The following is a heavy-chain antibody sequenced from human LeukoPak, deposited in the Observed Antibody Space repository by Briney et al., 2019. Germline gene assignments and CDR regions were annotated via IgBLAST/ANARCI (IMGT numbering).Heavy chain of an antibody. J-gene: IGHJ5*02. CDR3: ARDGLLRFLEWSRGGFDP. V-gene: IGHV4-4*07. D-gene: IGHD3-3*01. CDR1: GGSISSYC. CDR2: IYNSGST. Sequence: SDTLSLTCTVSGGSISSYCWSWIRQPAGKGLEWIGRIYNSGSTNYNPSLKSRVTMSVDTSKNQFSLKLSSVTAADTAVYYCARDGLLRFLEWSRGGFDPWGQGTLVTVSS.